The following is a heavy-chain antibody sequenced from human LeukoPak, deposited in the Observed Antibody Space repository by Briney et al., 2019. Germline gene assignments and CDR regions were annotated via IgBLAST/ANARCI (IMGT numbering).Heavy chain of an antibody. CDR2: ISSSSSYI. J-gene: IGHJ3*02. V-gene: IGHV3-21*01. CDR1: GFTFSSYS. Sequence: GGSPRLSCAASGFTFSSYSMNWGRQAPGKGLEWVSSISSSSSYIYYADSVNGRFTISRYNAKNSLYLQMNSLRAEHTAVYYCASLSDSSEIVAFDIWGQGTMVTVSS. CDR3: ASLSDSSEIVAFDI. D-gene: IGHD3-22*01.